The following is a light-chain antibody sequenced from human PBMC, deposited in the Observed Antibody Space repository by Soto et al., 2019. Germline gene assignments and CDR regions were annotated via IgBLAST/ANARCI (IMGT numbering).Light chain of an antibody. Sequence: QSVLTQPPSASGSPGQSVTISCTGTYNDVGGYKFVSWYQQHPGKAPKLLIYEVTQRPSGVPDRFSGSKTGNTASLTVSGLQPEDEADYYCSSYGGFDMAVFGTGTKVTVL. CDR1: YNDVGGYKF. J-gene: IGLJ1*01. CDR3: SSYGGFDMAV. CDR2: EVT. V-gene: IGLV2-8*01.